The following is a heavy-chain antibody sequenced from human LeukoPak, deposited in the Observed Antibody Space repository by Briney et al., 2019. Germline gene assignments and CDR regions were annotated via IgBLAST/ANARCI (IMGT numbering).Heavy chain of an antibody. CDR3: AKDKYYGSSWSGLDY. V-gene: IGHV3-30*02. Sequence: GGSLRRSCAASGFTFSSYGMHWVRQAPGKGLEWVAFIRYDGSNKYYADSVKGRFTISRDNSKNTLYLQMNSLRAEDTAVYYCAKDKYYGSSWSGLDYWGQGTLVTVSS. D-gene: IGHD6-13*01. J-gene: IGHJ4*02. CDR2: IRYDGSNK. CDR1: GFTFSSYG.